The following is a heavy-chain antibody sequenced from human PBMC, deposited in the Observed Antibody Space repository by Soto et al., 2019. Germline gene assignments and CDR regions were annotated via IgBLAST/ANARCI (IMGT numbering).Heavy chain of an antibody. Sequence: SETLSLTCTVSGGSISSSSYYWGWIRQPPGKGLEWIGSIYYSGSTYYNPSLKSRVTISVDTSKNQFSLKLSSVTAADTAVYYCARLFIPKTLAVAGQWGFDYWGQGTLVTVSS. D-gene: IGHD6-19*01. J-gene: IGHJ4*02. CDR3: ARLFIPKTLAVAGQWGFDY. CDR2: IYYSGST. CDR1: GGSISSSSYY. V-gene: IGHV4-39*01.